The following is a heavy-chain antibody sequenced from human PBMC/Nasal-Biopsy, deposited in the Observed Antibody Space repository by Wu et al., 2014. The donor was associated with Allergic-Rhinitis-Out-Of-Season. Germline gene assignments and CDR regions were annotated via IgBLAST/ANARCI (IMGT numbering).Heavy chain of an antibody. J-gene: IGHJ6*03. CDR1: GFRFSDYT. V-gene: IGHV3-23*01. CDR2: MSGSGRNT. D-gene: IGHD3-3*01. Sequence: LRLSCAASGFRFSDYTMNWVRQAPGKGLEWVSTMSGSGRNTYYADSVKGRFTISRDTSKNTLFLQMNSLRVDDTAVYYCAKGSSQYYDFSLTSYFDFYMDVWGKGTTVTVSS. CDR3: AKGSSQYYDFSLTSYFDFYMDV.